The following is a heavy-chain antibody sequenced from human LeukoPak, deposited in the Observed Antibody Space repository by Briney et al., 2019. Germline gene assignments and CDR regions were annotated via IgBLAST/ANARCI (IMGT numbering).Heavy chain of an antibody. CDR2: INHSGST. CDR1: GGSFSGYY. Sequence: PSETLSLTCAVYGGSFSGYYWSWIRQPPGKGLEWIGEINHSGSTNYNPSLKSRVTISVDTSKNQFSLKLSSVTAADTAVYYCARGVPYSSGWYRVHAFDIWGQGTMVTVSS. D-gene: IGHD6-19*01. CDR3: ARGVPYSSGWYRVHAFDI. V-gene: IGHV4-34*01. J-gene: IGHJ3*02.